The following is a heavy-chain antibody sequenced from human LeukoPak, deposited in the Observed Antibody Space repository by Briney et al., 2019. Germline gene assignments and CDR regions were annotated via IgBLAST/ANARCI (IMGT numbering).Heavy chain of an antibody. Sequence: ASVKVPCKASGYTFTSYGISWVRQAPGQRPEWMGWMSPNSGDTGYAQKFQDRVTMTRNTSISTAYMELSSLRSDDTAVYYCARGPPNWGYDYWGPGTLVTVSS. CDR3: ARGPPNWGYDY. V-gene: IGHV1-8*02. D-gene: IGHD7-27*01. J-gene: IGHJ4*02. CDR2: MSPNSGDT. CDR1: GYTFTSYG.